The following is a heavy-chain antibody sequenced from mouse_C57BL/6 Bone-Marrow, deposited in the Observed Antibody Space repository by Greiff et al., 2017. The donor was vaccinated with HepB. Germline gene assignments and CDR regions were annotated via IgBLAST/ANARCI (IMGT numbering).Heavy chain of an antibody. J-gene: IGHJ2*01. CDR3: ARTTGTGNYFDY. D-gene: IGHD4-1*01. CDR2: INPNNGGT. Sequence: VQLQQSGPELVKPGASVKMSCKASGYTFTDYNMHWVKQSHGKSLEWIGYINPNNGGTSYNQKFKGKATLTVNKSSSTAYMELRSLTSEDSAVYYCARTTGTGNYFDYWGQGTTLTVSS. CDR1: GYTFTDYN. V-gene: IGHV1-22*01.